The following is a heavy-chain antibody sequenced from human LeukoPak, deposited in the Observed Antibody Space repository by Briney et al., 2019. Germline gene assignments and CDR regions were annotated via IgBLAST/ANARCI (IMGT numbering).Heavy chain of an antibody. Sequence: GSLRLSCAASGFTFSSYWMHWVRQPPGQGLEWLGEIYHTGSTNYNPSLKSRVTISVDKSKNQFSLNLTSVTAADTAVYYCARSPYFDYWGQGTLVTVSS. CDR2: IYHTGST. J-gene: IGHJ4*02. V-gene: IGHV4-4*02. CDR3: ARSPYFDY. CDR1: GFTFSSYW.